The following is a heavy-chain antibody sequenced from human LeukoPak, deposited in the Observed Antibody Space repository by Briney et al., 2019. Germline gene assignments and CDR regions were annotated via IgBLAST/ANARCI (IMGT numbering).Heavy chain of an antibody. CDR2: INHSGST. J-gene: IGHJ3*02. Sequence: SETLSLTCAGYGGSFSGYYWSWGRQPPGKGVEWVGEINHSGSTNYKASLKSRVNISVDTSKSQFSLTLSSVTAADTAVFYCARVEVDTVVSEIDAFDIWGQGTMVTVSS. CDR3: ARVEVDTVVSEIDAFDI. V-gene: IGHV4-34*01. CDR1: GGSFSGYY. D-gene: IGHD4-23*01.